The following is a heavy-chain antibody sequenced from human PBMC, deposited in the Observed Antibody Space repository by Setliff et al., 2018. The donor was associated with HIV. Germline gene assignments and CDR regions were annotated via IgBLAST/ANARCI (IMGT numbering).Heavy chain of an antibody. CDR1: GGPSSTYY. Sequence: LSLTCTLSGGPSSTYYWSWIRQPAGEGLEYTGRVHSTVTTIYNPSLKSRVTMSVDTSKNQLSLKLRSVTAADTAVYSCARVRITMTGGRLEPYAFDRWGQGTKVTVSS. CDR3: ARVRITMTGGRLEPYAFDR. CDR2: VHSTVTT. J-gene: IGHJ3*01. V-gene: IGHV4-4*07. D-gene: IGHD3-22*01.